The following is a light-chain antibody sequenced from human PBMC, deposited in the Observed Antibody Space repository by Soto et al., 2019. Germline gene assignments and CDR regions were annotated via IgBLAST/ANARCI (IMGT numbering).Light chain of an antibody. CDR2: KAS. Sequence: DIQMTQSPSSLSASVGDRVTITCRASQSISSYLNWYQQKPGKAPNLLIYKASTLESGVPSRFSGSGSGTEFTLTISSLQPDDFATYYCQQYNTYSWTFGQGTKVDIK. CDR3: QQYNTYSWT. V-gene: IGKV1-5*03. CDR1: QSISSY. J-gene: IGKJ1*01.